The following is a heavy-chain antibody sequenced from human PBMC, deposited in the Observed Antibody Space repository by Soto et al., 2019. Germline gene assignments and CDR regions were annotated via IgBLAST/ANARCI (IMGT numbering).Heavy chain of an antibody. CDR3: AYQAVNSRHPDRDYYYYYGMDV. J-gene: IGHJ6*02. CDR1: GGSFSGYY. V-gene: IGHV4-34*01. CDR2: INHSGST. Sequence: SETLSLTCAVCGGSFSGYYWSWIRQPPGKGLEWIGEINHSGSTNYNPSLKSRVTISVDTSKNQFSLKLSSVTAADTAVYYCAYQAVNSRHPDRDYYYYYGMDVWGQGTTVTVSS. D-gene: IGHD2-2*01.